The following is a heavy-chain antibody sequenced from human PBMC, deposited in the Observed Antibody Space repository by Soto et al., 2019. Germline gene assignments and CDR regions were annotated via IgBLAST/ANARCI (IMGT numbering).Heavy chain of an antibody. CDR1: GGSISSYY. CDR2: IYYSGST. D-gene: IGHD1-20*01. CDR3: ARESLTGIFDY. J-gene: IGHJ4*02. V-gene: IGHV4-59*01. Sequence: TLSLTCTVSGGSISSYYWSWIRQPPGKGLEWIGYIYYSGSTNYNPSLKSRVTISVDTSKNQFSLKLSSVTAADTAVYYCARESLTGIFDYWGQGTLVTVSS.